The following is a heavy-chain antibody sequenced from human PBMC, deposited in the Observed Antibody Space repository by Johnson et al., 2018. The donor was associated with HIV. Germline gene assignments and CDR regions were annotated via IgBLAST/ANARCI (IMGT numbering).Heavy chain of an antibody. J-gene: IGHJ3*02. Sequence: VQLVESGGGVVRPGGSLRLSCAASGFTFDDYGMSWVRQAPGKGLAWVSGISWNSGSIGYADPAKGRFTNSRDNAKNSLYLQMNSLRAEDTALYYCAKGWIVGATKGEVDAFDIWGQGTMVTVSS. V-gene: IGHV3-20*04. CDR1: GFTFDDYG. CDR3: AKGWIVGATKGEVDAFDI. D-gene: IGHD1-26*01. CDR2: ISWNSGSI.